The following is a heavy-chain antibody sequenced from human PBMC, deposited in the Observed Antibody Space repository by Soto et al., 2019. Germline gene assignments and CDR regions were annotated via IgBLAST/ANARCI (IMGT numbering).Heavy chain of an antibody. CDR1: GFTFSSYG. Sequence: GGSLRLSCAASGFTFSSYGMHWVRQAPGKGLEWVAVISYDGSNKYYADSVKGRFTISRDNSKNTLYLQMSSLRAEDTAVYYCAKDGSDFWSGYYPLYYFDYWGQGTLVTVSS. J-gene: IGHJ4*02. D-gene: IGHD3-3*01. CDR3: AKDGSDFWSGYYPLYYFDY. V-gene: IGHV3-30*18. CDR2: ISYDGSNK.